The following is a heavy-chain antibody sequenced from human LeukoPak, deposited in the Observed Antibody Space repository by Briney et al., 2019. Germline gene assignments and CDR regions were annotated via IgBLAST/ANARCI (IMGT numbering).Heavy chain of an antibody. J-gene: IGHJ4*02. V-gene: IGHV3-33*03. Sequence: GGSLRLSRAASGFTFSRYGMHWVRQAPGKGLEWVAVIWYDGSIEYYADSVKGRFTISKDNSKNTLYLQMNSLRVEDTAVYYCTKADEMNMDYWGQGTLVTVSS. CDR1: GFTFSRYG. D-gene: IGHD2/OR15-2a*01. CDR3: TKADEMNMDY. CDR2: IWYDGSIE.